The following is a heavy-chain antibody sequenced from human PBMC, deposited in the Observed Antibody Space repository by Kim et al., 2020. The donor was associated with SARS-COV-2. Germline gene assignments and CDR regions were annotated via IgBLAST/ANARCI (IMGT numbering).Heavy chain of an antibody. CDR1: GGSISSYY. J-gene: IGHJ4*02. D-gene: IGHD5-12*01. CDR2: IYYSGST. CDR3: ARGFYEGVVATIGFDY. Sequence: SETLSLTCTVSGGSISSYYWSWIRQPPGKGLEWIGYIYYSGSTNYNPSLKSRVTISVDTSKNQFSLKLSSVTAADTAVYYCARGFYEGVVATIGFDYWGQGTLVTVSS. V-gene: IGHV4-59*01.